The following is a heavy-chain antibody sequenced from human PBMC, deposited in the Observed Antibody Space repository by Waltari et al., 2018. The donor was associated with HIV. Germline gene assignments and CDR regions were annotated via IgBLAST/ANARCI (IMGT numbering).Heavy chain of an antibody. Sequence: QVQLVQSGAEVKKPGASVKVSCKVSGYTLTELSMPWVRQATGKGREWMGGFDPEDDETIYAQKCQGRATMTEETSTDTAYMELSSLRSEDTAVYYCATRSPYGDYCHYWGQGTLVTVSS. D-gene: IGHD4-17*01. J-gene: IGHJ4*02. CDR1: GYTLTELS. V-gene: IGHV1-24*01. CDR2: FDPEDDET. CDR3: ATRSPYGDYCHY.